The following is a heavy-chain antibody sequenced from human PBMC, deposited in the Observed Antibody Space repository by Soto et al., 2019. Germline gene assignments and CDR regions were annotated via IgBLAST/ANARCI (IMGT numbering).Heavy chain of an antibody. D-gene: IGHD2-2*01. J-gene: IGHJ6*02. Sequence: QVQLVQSGAEVKKPGSSVKVSCKASGDTFSTYTITWMRQAPGQGLEWMGGIIPRSATSNYAQKFEGRVTLTSDESTDTSYIKLSSLTSEDAAVYYCAREGLVLVPTTVNSDYYYYATDVWGQGTTGTVSS. CDR2: IIPRSATS. CDR1: GDTFSTYT. CDR3: AREGLVLVPTTVNSDYYYYATDV. V-gene: IGHV1-69*05.